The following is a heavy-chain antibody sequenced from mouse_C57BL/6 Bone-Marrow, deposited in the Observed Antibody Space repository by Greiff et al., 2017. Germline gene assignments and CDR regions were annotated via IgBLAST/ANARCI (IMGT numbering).Heavy chain of an antibody. CDR2: ISYSGST. CDR1: GYSITSDY. Sequence: DVKLQESGPGLAKPSQTLSLTCSVTGYSITSDYWNWLRKFPGNKLEYMGYISYSGSTYYNPSLKSRISITRDTSTNQYYLQLNSVTTEDTATYYCARSRYYFDYWGKGTTLTVSS. J-gene: IGHJ2*01. CDR3: ARSRYYFDY. V-gene: IGHV3-8*01.